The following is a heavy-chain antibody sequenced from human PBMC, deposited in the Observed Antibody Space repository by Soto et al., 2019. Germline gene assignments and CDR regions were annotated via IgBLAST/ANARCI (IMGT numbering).Heavy chain of an antibody. CDR1: GLIFSDYH. CDR3: AMLGGWSGGSSGMDV. J-gene: IGHJ6*02. D-gene: IGHD6-19*01. V-gene: IGHV3-72*01. Sequence: EVQLVESGGGLVQPGGSLRLSFAASGLIFSDYHMDWVRQAPGKGLGWVGRIRRKANSYTTEYAASVKGRFTISRDDSKNSLYLQMNSLKSEDTAVYYCAMLGGWSGGSSGMDVWGQGTTVTVSS. CDR2: IRRKANSYTT.